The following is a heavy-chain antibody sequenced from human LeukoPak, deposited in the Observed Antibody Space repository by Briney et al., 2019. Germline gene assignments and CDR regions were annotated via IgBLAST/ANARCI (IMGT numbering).Heavy chain of an antibody. Sequence: GGSLRLSCAASGFTFSNYAMSWVRQAPGKGLERVSAISGTGAGTYYADSVRGRLTISRDNSKNTLYLQMNSLRAEDTALYYCAKEPYSSSLIAYFDCWGQGTPVTVSS. V-gene: IGHV3-23*01. J-gene: IGHJ4*02. D-gene: IGHD6-6*01. CDR2: ISGTGAGT. CDR3: AKEPYSSSLIAYFDC. CDR1: GFTFSNYA.